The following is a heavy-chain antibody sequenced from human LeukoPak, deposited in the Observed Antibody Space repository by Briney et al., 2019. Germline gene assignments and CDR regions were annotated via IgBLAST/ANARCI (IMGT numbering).Heavy chain of an antibody. V-gene: IGHV3-21*01. Sequence: PGGSLRLSCAASGFTFSIYSVNWVRQAPGKGLEWVSSISSSSSYIYYADSVKGRFTISRDNAKNSLYLQMNSLRAEDSAVYYCARGEEGGATFPYWGQGTLVTVSS. CDR2: ISSSSSYI. J-gene: IGHJ4*02. CDR3: ARGEEGGATFPY. D-gene: IGHD1-26*01. CDR1: GFTFSIYS.